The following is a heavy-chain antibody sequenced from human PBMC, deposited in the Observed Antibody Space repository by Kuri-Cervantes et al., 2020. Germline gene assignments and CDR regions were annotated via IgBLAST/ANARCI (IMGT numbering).Heavy chain of an antibody. CDR2: INTNTGNP. J-gene: IGHJ4*02. V-gene: IGHV7-4-1*02. CDR1: GYTFSGYY. Sequence: ASVKVFCKASGYTFSGYYTHWVRQAPGQGLEWMGWINTNTGNPTYAQGFTGRFVFSLDTSVSTAYLQISSLKAEDTAVYYCARGFSYHDPWFDYWGQGTLVTVSS. CDR3: ARGFSYHDPWFDY. D-gene: IGHD3-22*01.